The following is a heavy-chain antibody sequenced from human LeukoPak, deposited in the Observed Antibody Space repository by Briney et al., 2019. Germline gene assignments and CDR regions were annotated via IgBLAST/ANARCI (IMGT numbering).Heavy chain of an antibody. J-gene: IGHJ4*02. Sequence: SVKVSCKASGYTFTSYDINWVRQATGQGLEWMGWMNPNSGNTGYSQKFQGRVTMTRNTSISTAYMELSSLRSEDTAVYCCARNNRDSSGYYYIYYFDYWGQGTLVTVSS. CDR3: ARNNRDSSGYYYIYYFDY. CDR2: MNPNSGNT. CDR1: GYTFTSYD. D-gene: IGHD3-22*01. V-gene: IGHV1-8*01.